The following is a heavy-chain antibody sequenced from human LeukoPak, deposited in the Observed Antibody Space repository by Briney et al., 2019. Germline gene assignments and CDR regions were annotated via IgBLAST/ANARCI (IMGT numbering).Heavy chain of an antibody. CDR1: GFTFSSYW. Sequence: PGGSLRLSCAASGFTFSSYWMSWVRQAPGKGLEWVANIKQDGSEKYYVDSVKGRFTISRDNAKNSLYLQMNSLRAEDTAVYYCAREVIYYYGSGSYDLFDYWGQGTLVTVSS. CDR2: IKQDGSEK. J-gene: IGHJ4*02. V-gene: IGHV3-7*01. D-gene: IGHD3-10*01. CDR3: AREVIYYYGSGSYDLFDY.